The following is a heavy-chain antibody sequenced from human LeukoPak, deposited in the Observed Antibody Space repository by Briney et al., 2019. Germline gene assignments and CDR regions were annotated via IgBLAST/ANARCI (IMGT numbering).Heavy chain of an antibody. V-gene: IGHV4-4*07. D-gene: IGHD3-22*01. CDR3: ARDRYYYDSSGYFVGYY. Sequence: SETLSLTCTVSGGSISSYYWSWIRQPAGKGLEWIGRIYTSGSTNYNPSLKSRVTMSVDTSKNQFSLKLSSVTAADTAVYYCARDRYYYDSSGYFVGYYWGQGTLVTVSS. CDR1: GGSISSYY. J-gene: IGHJ4*02. CDR2: IYTSGST.